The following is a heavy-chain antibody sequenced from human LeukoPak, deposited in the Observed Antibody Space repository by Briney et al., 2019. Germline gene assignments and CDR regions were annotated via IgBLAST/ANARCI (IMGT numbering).Heavy chain of an antibody. Sequence: GGSLRLSCVASGFSFSTYWMSWVRQAPKKGLVWVSRINTDGSRTTYADSVKGRFTNSRDNAKNTVYLQMNSLRAEDTAVYYCARVASGSYNWFDPWGQGTLVTVSS. D-gene: IGHD3-10*01. J-gene: IGHJ5*02. CDR2: INTDGSRT. V-gene: IGHV3-74*01. CDR3: ARVASGSYNWFDP. CDR1: GFSFSTYW.